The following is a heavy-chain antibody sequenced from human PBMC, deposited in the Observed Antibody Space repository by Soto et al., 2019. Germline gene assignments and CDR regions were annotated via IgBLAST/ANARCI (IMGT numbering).Heavy chain of an antibody. CDR2: VFYTGRA. J-gene: IGHJ6*02. Sequence: ETLSLTWTDSGGSLGSYYWSWIRQPPGKGLEWIGYVFYTGRANYNASLKSRVSISLDTSNYQFSLKLSSVNAAETAVYYCARDGDGRMTTNPYYYNGMDVWGPGTTVTVSS. V-gene: IGHV4-59*01. D-gene: IGHD4-4*01. CDR1: GGSLGSYY. CDR3: ARDGDGRMTTNPYYYNGMDV.